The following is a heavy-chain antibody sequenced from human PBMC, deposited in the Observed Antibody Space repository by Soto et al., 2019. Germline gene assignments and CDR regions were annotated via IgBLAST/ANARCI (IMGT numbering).Heavy chain of an antibody. Sequence: ASVKVSCKASGYTFTSYAMHWVRQAPGQRLEWMGWINAGNGHTKYAQKFQGRVTMTTDTSTSTVYMDLRSLRSDDTAVYYCASSGQMPYYYYGLDVWGQLTTVTVSS. CDR2: INAGNGHT. D-gene: IGHD3-10*01. V-gene: IGHV1-3*01. CDR3: ASSGQMPYYYYGLDV. CDR1: GYTFTSYA. J-gene: IGHJ6*02.